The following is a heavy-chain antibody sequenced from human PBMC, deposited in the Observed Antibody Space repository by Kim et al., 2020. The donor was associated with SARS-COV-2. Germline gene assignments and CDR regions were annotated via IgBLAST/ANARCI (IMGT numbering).Heavy chain of an antibody. CDR3: VRGNVDN. Sequence: GGSLRLSCAASGFTFSKYGFNWVRQAPGKGLEWVSHISGSGSPKYYAESARGRFTISRDNAQNVLFLQMNSLRGEDTAVYYCVRGNVDNWGQGTLVTVSS. J-gene: IGHJ4*02. CDR2: ISGSGSPK. CDR1: GFTFSKYG. D-gene: IGHD1-1*01. V-gene: IGHV3-48*04.